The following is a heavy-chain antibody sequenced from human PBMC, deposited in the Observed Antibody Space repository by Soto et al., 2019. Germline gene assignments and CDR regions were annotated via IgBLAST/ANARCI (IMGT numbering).Heavy chain of an antibody. D-gene: IGHD4-4*01. Sequence: SETLSLTCTVSGGSISTSSHYWDWFRQPPGKGLEWIGSIYYSGSTYYNPSLKSRVTMSVDTSKNQFSLWLSSVTAADTAVYYCAREQVTANWFDPWGQGTLVTVSS. CDR3: AREQVTANWFDP. V-gene: IGHV4-39*07. CDR1: GGSISTSSHY. CDR2: IYYSGST. J-gene: IGHJ5*02.